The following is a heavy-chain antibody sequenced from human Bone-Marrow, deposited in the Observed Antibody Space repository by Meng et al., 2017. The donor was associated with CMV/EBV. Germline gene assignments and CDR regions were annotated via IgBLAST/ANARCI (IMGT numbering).Heavy chain of an antibody. Sequence: GESLKISCAASGFTFSSYAMSWVRQAPGKGLEWVSAISGSGGSTYYADSVKGRFTISRDNSKNTLYLQMNSLRAEDTAVYYCAFSKYDFWSGYLPFDYWGQGTLVTVSS. CDR3: AFSKYDFWSGYLPFDY. CDR2: ISGSGGST. V-gene: IGHV3-23*01. J-gene: IGHJ4*02. CDR1: GFTFSSYA. D-gene: IGHD3-3*01.